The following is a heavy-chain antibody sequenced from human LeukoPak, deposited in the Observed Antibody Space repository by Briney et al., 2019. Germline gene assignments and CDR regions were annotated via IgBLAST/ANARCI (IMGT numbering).Heavy chain of an antibody. J-gene: IGHJ3*02. CDR3: ARDAAYCGGDCYSDAFDI. CDR2: IIPICGTA. CDR1: GGTFSSYA. D-gene: IGHD2-21*02. V-gene: IGHV1-69*05. Sequence: GASVKVSCKASGGTFSSYAISWVRQAPGHGLEWMGRIIPICGTANYAQKFQGRVTITTDESTSTAYMELSSLRSEDTAVYYCARDAAYCGGDCYSDAFDIWGQGTMVTVSS.